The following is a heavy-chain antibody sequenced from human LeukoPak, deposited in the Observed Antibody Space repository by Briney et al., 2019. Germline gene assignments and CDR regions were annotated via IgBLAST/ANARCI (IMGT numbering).Heavy chain of an antibody. CDR1: VGSFSVYY. V-gene: IGHV4-34*01. J-gene: IGHJ4*02. Sequence: PSETLSLTCAVFVGSFSVYYWSWIRQPPGKGLEWIGEINHSGSTNFNPSLKSRVSISLDTSKGQFSLKLTSVTAADTAVYYCARLATALPPGAHYYIDYWGQGTLVTVSS. CDR3: ARLATALPPGAHYYIDY. CDR2: INHSGST. D-gene: IGHD1-14*01.